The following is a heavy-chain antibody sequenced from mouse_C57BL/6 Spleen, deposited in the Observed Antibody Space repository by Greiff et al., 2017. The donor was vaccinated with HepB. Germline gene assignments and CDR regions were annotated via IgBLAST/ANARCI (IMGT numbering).Heavy chain of an antibody. CDR2: IHPNSGST. V-gene: IGHV1-64*01. D-gene: IGHD1-1*01. CDR1: GYTFTSYW. J-gene: IGHJ2*01. CDR3: ARIYYYGSSLDY. Sequence: QVQLQQPGAELVKPGASVKLSCKASGYTFTSYWMHWVKQRPGQGLEWIGMIHPNSGSTNYNEKFKSKATLTVDKSSSTAYMQLSSLTSEDSAVYYCARIYYYGSSLDYWRQGTTLTVPS.